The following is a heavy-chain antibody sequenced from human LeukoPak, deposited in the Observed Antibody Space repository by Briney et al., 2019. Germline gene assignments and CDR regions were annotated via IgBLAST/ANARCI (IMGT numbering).Heavy chain of an antibody. CDR3: ARHYGP. CDR1: GGSISSSNW. D-gene: IGHD3-16*01. Sequence: SETLSLTCAVSGGSISSSNWWSWVRQPPGKGLEWTGEIYHSGSTYYNPSLKSRVTISVDTSKNQFSLKLNSVTAADTAVYYCARHYGPWGQGTLVTVSS. CDR2: IYHSGST. J-gene: IGHJ5*02. V-gene: IGHV4-4*02.